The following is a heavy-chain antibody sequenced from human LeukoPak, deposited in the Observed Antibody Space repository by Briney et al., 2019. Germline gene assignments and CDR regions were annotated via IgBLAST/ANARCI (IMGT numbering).Heavy chain of an antibody. CDR2: ISWNSGSI. CDR3: AKALAAAGYLMYDY. V-gene: IGHV3-9*01. CDR1: GFTFDDYA. Sequence: GRSLRLSCAASGFTFDDYAMHWVRQAPGKGLEWVSGISWNSGSIGYADSVKGRFTISRDNAKNSLYLQMNSLRAEDTALYYCAKALAAAGYLMYDYWGQGTLVTVSS. D-gene: IGHD6-13*01. J-gene: IGHJ4*02.